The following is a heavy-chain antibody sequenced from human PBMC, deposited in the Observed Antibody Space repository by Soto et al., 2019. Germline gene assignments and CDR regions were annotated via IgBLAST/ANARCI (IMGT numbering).Heavy chain of an antibody. D-gene: IGHD3-10*01. CDR2: ITGLSDNI. Sequence: EVHLLESGGGLAQPGGSLRLSCAASGFPFRNYAMTWVRRAPGKGLEWVSIITGLSDNIHYADSVTGRFTISRDNSRNTLNLLMKSLRVEDTAIYFCEKGASGSRYSPLDVWGKGTKVIVSS. V-gene: IGHV3-23*01. J-gene: IGHJ6*04. CDR3: EKGASGSRYSPLDV. CDR1: GFPFRNYA.